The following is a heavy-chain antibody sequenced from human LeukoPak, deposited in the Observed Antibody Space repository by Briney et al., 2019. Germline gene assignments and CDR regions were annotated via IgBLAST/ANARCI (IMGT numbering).Heavy chain of an antibody. V-gene: IGHV1-69*13. CDR3: ARSSTSLHYYYYMDV. D-gene: IGHD2-2*01. CDR2: IIPIFGTA. J-gene: IGHJ6*03. Sequence: ASVKVSCKASGGTFSSYAISWVRQAPGQGLEWMGGIIPIFGTANYAQKFQGRVTITADESTSTAYMELSSLRSEDTAVYYCARSSTSLHYYYYMDVWGKGTTVTVSS. CDR1: GGTFSSYA.